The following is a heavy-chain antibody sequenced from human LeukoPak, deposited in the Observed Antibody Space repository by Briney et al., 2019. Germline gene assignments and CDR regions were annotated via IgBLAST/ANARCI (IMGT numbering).Heavy chain of an antibody. CDR1: GGSLSGYY. J-gene: IGHJ4*02. Sequence: SETLSLTCAVYGGSLSGYYWSWIRQPPGKGREWIGEINHSGSTNYNPSLTSRVTISVDTSKDQFYLKLSSVTAADTAVYYCARLRYDSSGYYFDYWGKGTLVTVSS. D-gene: IGHD3-22*01. CDR3: ARLRYDSSGYYFDY. V-gene: IGHV4-34*01. CDR2: INHSGST.